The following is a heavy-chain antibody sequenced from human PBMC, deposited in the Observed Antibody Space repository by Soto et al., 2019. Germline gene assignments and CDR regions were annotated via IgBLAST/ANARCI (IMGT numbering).Heavy chain of an antibody. CDR1: GDSVSSNSAA. CDR3: ARERCSGGSCYSQYYYYYYGMDV. V-gene: IGHV6-1*01. CDR2: TYYRSKWYN. D-gene: IGHD2-15*01. J-gene: IGHJ6*02. Sequence: KQSQTLSLTCAISGDSVSSNSAAWNWIRQSPSRGLEWLGRTYYRSKWYNDYAVSVKSRITINPDTSKNQFSLQLNSVTPEDTAVYYCARERCSGGSCYSQYYYYYYGMDVWGQGTTVTVSS.